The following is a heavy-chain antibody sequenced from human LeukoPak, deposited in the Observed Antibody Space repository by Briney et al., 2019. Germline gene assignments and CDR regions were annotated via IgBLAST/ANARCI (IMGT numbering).Heavy chain of an antibody. D-gene: IGHD5/OR15-5a*01. Sequence: ASLKISCKASGYSFTNYWIAWVRQKPGKGLEWMGIMHPGESEINYSPSFEGQVTISADTSISTAYLEWYSLKASDSAIYYCAKTIASLGSGARYFDPWGQGTMITVSS. V-gene: IGHV5-51*01. J-gene: IGHJ5*02. CDR1: GYSFTNYW. CDR3: AKTIASLGSGARYFDP. CDR2: MHPGESEI.